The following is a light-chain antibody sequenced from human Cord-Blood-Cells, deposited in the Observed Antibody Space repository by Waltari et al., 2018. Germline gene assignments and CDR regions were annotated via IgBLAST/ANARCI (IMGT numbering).Light chain of an antibody. Sequence: QSVLTQPPSVSGAPGQRVTISCTGSSPNIGAGYDVHSYQQLPGTAPKLLIYGNSNRHSGVPDRFSGSKSGTSASLAITGLQAEDEADYYCQSYDSSLSGVVFGGGTKLTVL. J-gene: IGLJ2*01. CDR1: SPNIGAGYD. CDR3: QSYDSSLSGVV. V-gene: IGLV1-40*01. CDR2: GNS.